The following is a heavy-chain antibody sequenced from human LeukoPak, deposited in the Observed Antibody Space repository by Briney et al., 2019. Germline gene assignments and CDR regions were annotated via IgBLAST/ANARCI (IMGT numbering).Heavy chain of an antibody. CDR1: GGSISSSNW. CDR3: ARDDSASGAAFDI. V-gene: IGHV4-4*02. D-gene: IGHD1-26*01. CDR2: IYHSGST. Sequence: SETLSLTCDASGGSISSSNWWSWARQPPGKGLERIGEIYHSGSTNYNPSLKSRVTISVDKSKNQFSLKLSSVTAADTAVYYCARDDSASGAAFDIWGQGTMVTVSS. J-gene: IGHJ3*02.